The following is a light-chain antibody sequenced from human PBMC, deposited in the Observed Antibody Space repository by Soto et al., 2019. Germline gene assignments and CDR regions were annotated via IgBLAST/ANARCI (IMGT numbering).Light chain of an antibody. Sequence: DIQTTQSPSSLSATVGDRVTITCRASQGISTYVNWYKQKPAPTAKLLIYAASTLESGVPSRFSGSGSETDFTLTISSLQPEDFATYSCQHSTTWTFGQGTKVDIK. CDR2: AAS. J-gene: IGKJ1*01. V-gene: IGKV1-39*01. CDR3: QHSTTWT. CDR1: QGISTY.